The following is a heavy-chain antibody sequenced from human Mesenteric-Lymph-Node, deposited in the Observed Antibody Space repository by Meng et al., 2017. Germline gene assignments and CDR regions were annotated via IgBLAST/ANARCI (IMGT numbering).Heavy chain of an antibody. Sequence: QVQLQQSGPGLVQPSQTLSLTCAIYGDSVSSNSAAWNWIRQSPSRGLEWLGRTYYRSKYYNDYALSVKSRITINPDTSKNRFSLQLNSVTPEDTAIYYCARDWGDVRGGFDFWGQGTLVTVSS. CDR3: ARDWGDVRGGFDF. J-gene: IGHJ4*02. V-gene: IGHV6-1*01. CDR1: GDSVSSNSAA. CDR2: TYYRSKYYN. D-gene: IGHD3-10*02.